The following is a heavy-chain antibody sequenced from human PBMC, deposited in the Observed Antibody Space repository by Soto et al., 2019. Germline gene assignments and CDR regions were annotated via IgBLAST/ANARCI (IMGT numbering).Heavy chain of an antibody. J-gene: IGHJ5*02. V-gene: IGHV1-8*01. CDR1: GYTFTTYD. CDR2: VNPSSGNT. D-gene: IGHD1-20*01. CDR3: ARASMYIWNDH. Sequence: QVQLVQSGAEVKRPGASVKVSCEASGYTFTTYDINWVRQASGQGLEWMGCVNPSSGNTVYAQKFHGRVTMTRDTSISTAYMELSNLTSDDTAIYYCARASMYIWNDHWGQGTLVTVSS.